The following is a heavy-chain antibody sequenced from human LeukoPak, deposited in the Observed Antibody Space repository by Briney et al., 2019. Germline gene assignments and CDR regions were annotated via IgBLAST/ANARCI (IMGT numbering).Heavy chain of an antibody. Sequence: GGSLRLSCAASGFTFSSYWMSWVRQAPGKGLEWVAFIRYDGSNKYYADSVKGRFTISRDNSKNTLYLQMNSLRAEDTAVYYCAKVGLGLFSSSWSFDYWGQGTLVTVSS. CDR1: GFTFSSYW. CDR3: AKVGLGLFSSSWSFDY. D-gene: IGHD6-13*01. V-gene: IGHV3-30*02. J-gene: IGHJ4*02. CDR2: IRYDGSNK.